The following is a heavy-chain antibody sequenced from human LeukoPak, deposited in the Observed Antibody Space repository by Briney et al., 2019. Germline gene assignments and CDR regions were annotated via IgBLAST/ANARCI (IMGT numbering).Heavy chain of an antibody. CDR1: GFTFSAYA. D-gene: IGHD6-13*01. CDR2: VSNDGGST. Sequence: GGSLRLSCSASGFTFSAYAMHWVRQAPGRGLEYVSAVSNDGGSTYYADSVKGRFTISRDNSKNTLYLQMSSLRGEDTAVYHCVKNIAAAGTHGYWGQGTLVTVSS. J-gene: IGHJ4*02. V-gene: IGHV3-64D*09. CDR3: VKNIAAAGTHGY.